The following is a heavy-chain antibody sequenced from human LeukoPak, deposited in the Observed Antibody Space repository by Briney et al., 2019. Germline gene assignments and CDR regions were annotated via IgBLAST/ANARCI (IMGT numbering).Heavy chain of an antibody. D-gene: IGHD3-22*01. J-gene: IGHJ4*02. CDR2: IKQDGSEK. CDR3: TRDSVHGYYDSSGYSALVDY. Sequence: GGSLRLSCAASGFSFGSYAMSWVRQAPGKGLEWVANIKQDGSEKYYVDSVKGRFTISRDNAKNSLYLQMNSLRAEDTAVYYCTRDSVHGYYDSSGYSALVDYWGQGTLVTVSS. V-gene: IGHV3-7*01. CDR1: GFSFGSYA.